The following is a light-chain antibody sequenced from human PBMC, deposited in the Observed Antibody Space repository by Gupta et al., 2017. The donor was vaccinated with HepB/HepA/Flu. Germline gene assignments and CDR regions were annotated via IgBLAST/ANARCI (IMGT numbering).Light chain of an antibody. J-gene: IGKJ2*03. CDR1: QSISNY. CDR2: AAS. CDR3: QQRVNTPDS. V-gene: IGKV1-39*01. Sequence: DIHMTQSPSSLSASVGDRVTITCRASQSISNYLNWYQQKLGKAPKLLIYAASSLQSGVPSRFSGSGSGTDFTLTISRLQPEDFAIYYCQQRVNTPDSFGQGTELDIK.